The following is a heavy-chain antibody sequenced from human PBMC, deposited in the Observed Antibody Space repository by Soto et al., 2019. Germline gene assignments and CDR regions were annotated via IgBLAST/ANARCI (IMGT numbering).Heavy chain of an antibody. CDR1: GFTFINAW. CDR3: VATHTYIWGSYRGLDY. J-gene: IGHJ4*02. CDR2: FKNKADGGTT. Sequence: EVQLVESGGGLVKPGGSLRLSCAASGFTFINAWMSWVRQAPGKGLEWVGRFKNKADGGTTDYAAPVKGRFIISRDDSYNRLYLQMNSLKSEDTAVYYCVATHTYIWGSYRGLDYWGQGTLVTVSS. V-gene: IGHV3-15*01. D-gene: IGHD3-16*02.